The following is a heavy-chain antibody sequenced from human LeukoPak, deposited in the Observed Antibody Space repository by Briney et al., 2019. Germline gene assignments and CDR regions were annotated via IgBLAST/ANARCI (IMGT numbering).Heavy chain of an antibody. V-gene: IGHV3-21*01. CDR2: ISSSSSDI. J-gene: IGHJ4*02. Sequence: GGALRLSCAASGFTFSSDSMNCGRQAPGKGLEWVSSISSSSSDIYYADSLKGRFTISRDNAKKSLFLQINSLRVEDTAVYYCFAPFDYWGQGTLVTVSS. CDR3: FAPFDY. CDR1: GFTFSSDS. D-gene: IGHD2/OR15-2a*01.